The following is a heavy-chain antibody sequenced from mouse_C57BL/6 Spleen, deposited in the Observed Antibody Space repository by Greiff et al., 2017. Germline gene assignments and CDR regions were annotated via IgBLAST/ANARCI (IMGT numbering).Heavy chain of an antibody. CDR1: GYTFTSYW. J-gene: IGHJ4*01. D-gene: IGHD1-1*01. CDR3: AREEITTEAMDY. CDR2: IHPGSGST. Sequence: QVQLQQPGAELVKPGASVKMSCKASGYTFTSYWITWVKQRPGQGLEWIGDIHPGSGSTNYNEKFKSKATVTVDISSSTAYMQLSSLISEDSAVYYCAREEITTEAMDYWGQGTSVTVSS. V-gene: IGHV1-55*01.